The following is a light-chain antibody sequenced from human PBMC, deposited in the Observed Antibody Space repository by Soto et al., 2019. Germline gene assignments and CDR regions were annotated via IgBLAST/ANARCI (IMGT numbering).Light chain of an antibody. CDR2: DVN. CDR3: SSYAGSSNV. CDR1: SSDVGGYDY. J-gene: IGLJ1*01. V-gene: IGLV2-14*01. Sequence: QSALTQPASVSGSPGQSITISCTGTSSDVGGYDYVSWYQQHPGKAPQLMIYDVNNRPSGVSNRFSGSKSGNTASLTVSGLQAEDEADYYCSSYAGSSNVFGTGTKVTVL.